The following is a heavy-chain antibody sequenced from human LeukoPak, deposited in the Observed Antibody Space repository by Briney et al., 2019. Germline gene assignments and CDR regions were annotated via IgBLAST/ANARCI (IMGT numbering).Heavy chain of an antibody. CDR1: GFTFSNAW. CDR3: ARGPHRIAAAVGGFDI. Sequence: GGSLRLSCAASGFTFSNAWMSWVRQAPGKGLEWVGRIKSKTDGGTTDYAAPVKGRFTISRDDSKNTLYLQMNSLRTEDTAVYYCARGPHRIAAAVGGFDIWGQGTMVTVSS. CDR2: IKSKTDGGTT. V-gene: IGHV3-15*01. D-gene: IGHD6-13*01. J-gene: IGHJ3*02.